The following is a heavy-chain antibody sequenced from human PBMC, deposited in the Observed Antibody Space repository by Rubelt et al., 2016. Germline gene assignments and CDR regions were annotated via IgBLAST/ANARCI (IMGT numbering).Heavy chain of an antibody. CDR3: ARRSEFVHPYGMDV. J-gene: IGHJ6*02. Sequence: QVQMQESGPGLVKPSETLSLTCTVYGGSISSYYWTWIRQPPGKGGEWSGYIQYSGRTNYNPSLTSRGPISGEKSKNQFSLKRVSGTAADTAVYYCARRSEFVHPYGMDVWGQGTTVTVSS. CDR1: GGSISSYY. D-gene: IGHD3-3*01. CDR2: IQYSGRT. V-gene: IGHV4-59*12.